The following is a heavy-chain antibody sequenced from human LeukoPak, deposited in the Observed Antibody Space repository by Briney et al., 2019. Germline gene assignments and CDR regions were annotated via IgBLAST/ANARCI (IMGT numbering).Heavy chain of an antibody. Sequence: PGGSLRLSCAASGFTFSSYWMQWVRQAPGKGLVWVSRINTDGSSTSHADSVKGRFTISRDNSKNTLYLQMSSLRAEDTAVYYCVKVSSSSWFGYFDYWGQGTLVTVSS. J-gene: IGHJ4*02. V-gene: IGHV3-74*01. CDR2: INTDGSST. CDR3: VKVSSSSWFGYFDY. CDR1: GFTFSSYW. D-gene: IGHD6-13*01.